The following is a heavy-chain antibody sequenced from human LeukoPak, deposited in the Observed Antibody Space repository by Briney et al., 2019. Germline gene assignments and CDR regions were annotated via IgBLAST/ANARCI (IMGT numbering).Heavy chain of an antibody. Sequence: PGGSLGLSCAASGFTFDDYAMHWVRQAPGKGLEWVSGISWNSGSIGYADSVKGRFTISRDNAKNSLYLQMNSLRAEDTALYYCAKDATASVVPAAIDYWGQGTLVTVSS. J-gene: IGHJ4*02. CDR2: ISWNSGSI. CDR1: GFTFDDYA. D-gene: IGHD2-2*01. V-gene: IGHV3-9*01. CDR3: AKDATASVVPAAIDY.